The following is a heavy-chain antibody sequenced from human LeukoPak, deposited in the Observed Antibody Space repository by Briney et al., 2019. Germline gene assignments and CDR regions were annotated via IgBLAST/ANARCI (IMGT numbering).Heavy chain of an antibody. D-gene: IGHD3-22*01. Sequence: GGALRPSCAASGFTFSSYAMHWVRQAPGKGLEYVSAISMNGGSTYYANSVKGRFTISRDNSKNTLYLQMGSLRAEDMAVYYCARGVNYYDSSGYYLNWFDPWGQGTLVTVSS. CDR2: ISMNGGST. J-gene: IGHJ5*02. CDR3: ARGVNYYDSSGYYLNWFDP. CDR1: GFTFSSYA. V-gene: IGHV3-64*01.